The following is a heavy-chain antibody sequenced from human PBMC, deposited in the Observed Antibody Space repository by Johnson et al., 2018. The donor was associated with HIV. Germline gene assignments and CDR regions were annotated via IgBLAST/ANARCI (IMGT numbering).Heavy chain of an antibody. D-gene: IGHD1-26*01. V-gene: IGHV3-11*04. J-gene: IGHJ3*02. Sequence: QMLLVESGGDLVKPGGSLRLSCAASGFIFSDYSMSWVRQAPGKGLEWVSYISSSGDTTYYTDSVKGRFTISRDNSKNTLYLQMNSLRAEDTAVYYCARDRMRGATKDAFDIWGQGTMVTVSS. CDR3: ARDRMRGATKDAFDI. CDR2: ISSSGDTT. CDR1: GFIFSDYS.